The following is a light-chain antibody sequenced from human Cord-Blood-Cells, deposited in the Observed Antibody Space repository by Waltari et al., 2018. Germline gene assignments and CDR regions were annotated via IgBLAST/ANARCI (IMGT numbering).Light chain of an antibody. CDR1: SSYVRGYNY. J-gene: IGLJ3*02. CDR2: DVS. V-gene: IGLV2-14*03. CDR3: RSYTSSSTRV. Sequence: QSALPQPASVSGSPGQSIPISCTGTSSYVRGYNYVSWYQQHPGKAPKLMIYDVSNRPSGVSNRFSGSKAGNTASLTISGLQAEDEADYYCRSYTSSSTRVFGGGTKLTVL.